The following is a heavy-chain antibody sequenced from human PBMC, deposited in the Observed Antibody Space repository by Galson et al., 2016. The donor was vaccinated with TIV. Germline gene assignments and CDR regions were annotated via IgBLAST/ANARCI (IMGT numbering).Heavy chain of an antibody. D-gene: IGHD3-16*01. Sequence: SETLSLTCTVSGGSISSSTNYWGWIRQPPGKGLEWIGSIYYSGSTSYNPSLKSRVTITVDTSKNQFSLKLSSVTAADTAVYYCATGGQGFGTFDYWGQGTLITGSS. J-gene: IGHJ4*02. CDR1: GGSISSSTNY. CDR2: IYYSGST. V-gene: IGHV4-39*01. CDR3: ATGGQGFGTFDY.